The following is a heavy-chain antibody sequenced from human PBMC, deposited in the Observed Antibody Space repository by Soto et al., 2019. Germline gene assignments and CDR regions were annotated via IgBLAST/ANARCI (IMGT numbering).Heavy chain of an antibody. CDR1: GTSIINNNW. CDR2: IYHSGTT. V-gene: IGHV4-4*02. CDR3: ARGDGDNAFDI. J-gene: IGHJ3*02. Sequence: QVQLQESGPGLVKPSGTLSLTCAVPGTSIINNNWWTWVRKPRGKGLEWIGEIYHSGTTNYKSSLKSRVTFSTDKSKNQFSLNLNSVTAADTAVYYCARGDGDNAFDIWCQGTLVIVSS. D-gene: IGHD2-21*02.